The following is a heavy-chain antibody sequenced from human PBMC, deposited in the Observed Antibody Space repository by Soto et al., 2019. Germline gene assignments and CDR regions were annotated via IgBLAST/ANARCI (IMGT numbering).Heavy chain of an antibody. Sequence: EVQLLESGGGLVQPGGSLRLSCAASGFTFSSYAMSWVRQAPGKGLEWVSTISGGSDSTYFADSVKGRFTISRDNSKNTLSLHVNSLSAEATAIYHCAKAKAAGPLYYYGMHVWGQGTTVSVSA. CDR1: GFTFSSYA. J-gene: IGHJ6*01. V-gene: IGHV3-23*01. CDR2: ISGGSDST. D-gene: IGHD6-13*01. CDR3: AKAKAAGPLYYYGMHV.